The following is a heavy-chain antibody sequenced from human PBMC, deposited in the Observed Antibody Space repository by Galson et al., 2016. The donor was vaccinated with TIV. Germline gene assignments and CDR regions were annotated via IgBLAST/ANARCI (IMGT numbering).Heavy chain of an antibody. V-gene: IGHV3-15*01. CDR1: GLTLSNAW. J-gene: IGHJ6*02. CDR2: LKSKTDGGTT. Sequence: FPRLSCASSGLTLSNAWMSWARPAPGRALEGGGRLKSKTDGGTTDYAAPVQGRFTISRDDSNNTLYLQMNRLETEDTAVYYCTTARIAAAGWYYYGMDVWGQGTTVTVSS. CDR3: TTARIAAAGWYYYGMDV. D-gene: IGHD6-13*01.